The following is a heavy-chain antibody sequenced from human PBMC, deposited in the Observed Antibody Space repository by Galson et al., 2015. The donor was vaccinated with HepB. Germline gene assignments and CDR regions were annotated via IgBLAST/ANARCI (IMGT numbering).Heavy chain of an antibody. CDR1: GFTFSTYD. V-gene: IGHV3-30*03. J-gene: IGHJ4*02. D-gene: IGHD1-26*01. CDR3: ARDAMGRGSGSYSAFDY. Sequence: SLRLSCAASGFTFSTYDMHWVRQAPGRGLEWVASMSYDGSLKHYADSVKGRFSISRDNSKDTLYLQMNSLRVEDTAVYYCARDAMGRGSGSYSAFDYWGQGTLVTVSS. CDR2: MSYDGSLK.